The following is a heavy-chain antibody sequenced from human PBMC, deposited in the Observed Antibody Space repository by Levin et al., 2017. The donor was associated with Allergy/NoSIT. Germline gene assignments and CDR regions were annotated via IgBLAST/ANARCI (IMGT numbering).Heavy chain of an antibody. CDR1: GFTVSSSY. Sequence: GGSLRLSCAASGFTVSSSYMSWVRQAPGKGLEWVSVIYSGGSTYYADSFKGRFTISRDNSKNTLHLQMNSLRAEDTAVYYCARCFNSGFDDAFDIWGQGTMVTVSS. CDR2: IYSGGST. J-gene: IGHJ3*02. V-gene: IGHV3-53*01. CDR3: ARCFNSGFDDAFDI. D-gene: IGHD5-12*01.